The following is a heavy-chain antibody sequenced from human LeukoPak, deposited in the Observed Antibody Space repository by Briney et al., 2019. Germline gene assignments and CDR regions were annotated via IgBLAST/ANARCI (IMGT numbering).Heavy chain of an antibody. Sequence: SETLSLTCTVSGGSISSYYWGWIRQPPGKGLEWIGSIYYSGSTYYNPSLKSRVTISVDTSKNQFSLKLSSVTAADTAVYYCASASHDYSNYMVWFDPWGQGTLVTVSS. V-gene: IGHV4-39*07. D-gene: IGHD4-11*01. CDR1: GGSISSYY. J-gene: IGHJ5*02. CDR2: IYYSGST. CDR3: ASASHDYSNYMVWFDP.